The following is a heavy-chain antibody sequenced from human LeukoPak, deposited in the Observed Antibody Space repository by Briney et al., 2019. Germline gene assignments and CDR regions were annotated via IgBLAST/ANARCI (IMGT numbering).Heavy chain of an antibody. J-gene: IGHJ4*02. V-gene: IGHV3-23*01. CDR3: AKWGDFDILTGYYVSDF. CDR2: VTGRGGST. Sequence: GGSLRLSCVASGFTFSNYAMSWVRQALGKRLEWVSAVTGRGGSTYYADSVKGRFTISRDNSRNTLFLQMNSLRAEDTAIYYCAKWGDFDILTGYYVSDFWGQGTLVTVSS. D-gene: IGHD3-9*01. CDR1: GFTFSNYA.